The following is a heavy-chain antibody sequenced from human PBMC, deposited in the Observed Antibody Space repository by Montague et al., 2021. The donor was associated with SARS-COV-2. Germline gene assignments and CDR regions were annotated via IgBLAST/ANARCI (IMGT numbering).Heavy chain of an antibody. Sequence: SETLSLTCTVSGGSISSSGYYWGWIRQPPRKGLEWIGSIYYSGSTYYNPSPKSRVTISVDTSKNQFSLKLSSVTAADTAVYYCARFPTSYYYDSKAAPATPDAFDIWGQGTMVTVSS. J-gene: IGHJ3*02. D-gene: IGHD3-22*01. CDR3: ARFPTSYYYDSKAAPATPDAFDI. CDR1: GGSISSSGYY. V-gene: IGHV4-39*01. CDR2: IYYSGST.